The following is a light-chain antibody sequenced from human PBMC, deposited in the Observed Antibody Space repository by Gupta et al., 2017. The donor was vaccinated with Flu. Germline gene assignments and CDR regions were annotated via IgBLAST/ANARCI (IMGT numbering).Light chain of an antibody. CDR3: CSYAGSYTFYV. CDR1: SSDVGGYNY. Sequence: QSALTPPRSVSGSPGQSVTISCTGTSSDVGGYNYVSWYQQHPGKAPKLMIYDVSKRPSGVPDRFSGSKSGNTASLTISGLQAEDEAGYYCCSYAGSYTFYVFGTGTKVTVL. V-gene: IGLV2-11*01. J-gene: IGLJ1*01. CDR2: DVS.